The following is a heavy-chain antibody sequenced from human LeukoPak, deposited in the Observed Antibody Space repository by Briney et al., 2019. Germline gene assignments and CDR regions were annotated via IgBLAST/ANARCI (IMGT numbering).Heavy chain of an antibody. D-gene: IGHD3-10*01. CDR1: GYSFNYYW. Sequence: PGESLKISCEGSGYSFNYYWIAWVRQMPGKGPEWMGIIYPGDSVTRYSPSFQGQVTISADKSITTAYLQWSSLKASDTAIYYCARQDGDGLYYFDYWGQGTLVTVSS. V-gene: IGHV5-51*01. J-gene: IGHJ4*02. CDR2: IYPGDSVT. CDR3: ARQDGDGLYYFDY.